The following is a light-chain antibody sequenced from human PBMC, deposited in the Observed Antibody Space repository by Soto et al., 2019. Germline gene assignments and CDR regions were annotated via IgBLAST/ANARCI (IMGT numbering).Light chain of an antibody. CDR1: SSDVGGYNY. Sequence: QSALTQPASVSGSPGQSITISCTGTSSDVGGYNYVSWYQQHPGKAPKLMIYDVSNRPSGVSNRFSGSKSGNTASLTISGFQAEDEAYYYCSSYTSSSTYVVLGGGTKRTVL. J-gene: IGLJ2*01. CDR3: SSYTSSSTYVV. CDR2: DVS. V-gene: IGLV2-14*01.